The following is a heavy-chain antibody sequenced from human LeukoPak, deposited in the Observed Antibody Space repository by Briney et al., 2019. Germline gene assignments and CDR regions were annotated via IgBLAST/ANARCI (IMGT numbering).Heavy chain of an antibody. V-gene: IGHV3-30*18. J-gene: IGHJ4*02. CDR1: GFTFSSYG. CDR3: AKDLDGDSNY. D-gene: IGHD2-21*01. CDR2: ISYDGSNK. Sequence: PGRSLRLSCAAFGFTFSSYGMHWVRQAPGKGLQWVAVISYDGSNKYYADSVKGRFTISRDNSKNTLYLQMNSLRAEDTAVYYCAKDLDGDSNYWGQGTLVTVSS.